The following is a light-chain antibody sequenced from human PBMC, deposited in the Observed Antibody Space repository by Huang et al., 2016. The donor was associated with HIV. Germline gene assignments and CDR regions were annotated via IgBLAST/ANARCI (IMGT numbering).Light chain of an antibody. CDR3: QQYISYPIT. J-gene: IGKJ5*01. Sequence: DIQMTQSPSSLSASVGDRVTITCRASQDISNALAWLQQKPGRAPRSLIYSIFKLQSGFPSKFSGNGSGTEFTLAISSLQPEDSATYYCQQYISYPITFGQGTRLEIK. CDR2: SIF. V-gene: IGKV1-16*02. CDR1: QDISNA.